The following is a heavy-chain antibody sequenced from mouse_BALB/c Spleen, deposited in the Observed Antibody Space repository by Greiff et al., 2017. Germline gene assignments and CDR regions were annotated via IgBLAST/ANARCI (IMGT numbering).Heavy chain of an antibody. CDR1: GYSITSDYA. Sequence: EVKLVESGPGLVKPSQSLSLTCTVTGYSITSDYAWNWIRQFPGNKLEWMGYISYSGSTSYNPSLKSRISITRDTSKNQFFLQLNSVTTEDTATYYCARSSYYGSFYAMDYWGQGTSVTVSS. V-gene: IGHV3-2*02. J-gene: IGHJ4*01. D-gene: IGHD1-1*01. CDR2: ISYSGST. CDR3: ARSSYYGSFYAMDY.